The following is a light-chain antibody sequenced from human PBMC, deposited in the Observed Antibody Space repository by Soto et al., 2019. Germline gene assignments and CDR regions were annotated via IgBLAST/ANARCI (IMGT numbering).Light chain of an antibody. V-gene: IGKV3-20*01. CDR1: RSVSSRY. CDR2: GAS. Sequence: ESTLTQSPGTLSLSPGERATLSCRASRSVSSRYITWYQQKPGQAPRLLIYGASIRATGIPDRFSGSGSGTDFTLTISRLEPEDFAVYYCQQFGDSPPAFTFGQGTKLEI. CDR3: QQFGDSPPAFT. J-gene: IGKJ2*01.